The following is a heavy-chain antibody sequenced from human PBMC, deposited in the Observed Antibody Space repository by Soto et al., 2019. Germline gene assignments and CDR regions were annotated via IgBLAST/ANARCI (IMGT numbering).Heavy chain of an antibody. CDR2: IRDKAVGYTT. CDR3: ARGDFQP. CDR1: GFTFSNHY. V-gene: IGHV3-72*01. J-gene: IGHJ1*01. Sequence: EVQLVESGGGLVQPGGSLRLSCEASGFTFSNHYMDWVRQAPGKGLEWVARIRDKAVGYTTDYAGSGTGRFTISREDSRTTLFLEMNSLKTEDTAVYYCARGDFQPCGQGTLVTVSS.